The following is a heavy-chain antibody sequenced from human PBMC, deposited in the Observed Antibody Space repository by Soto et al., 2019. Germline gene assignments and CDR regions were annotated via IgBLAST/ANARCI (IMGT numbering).Heavy chain of an antibody. CDR1: GFNLSSYW. J-gene: IGHJ5*01. V-gene: IGHV3-74*01. D-gene: IGHD3-16*01. CDR3: GRVAGGNSWFDS. Sequence: GGSLRLSCAASGFNLSSYWMNWVRQAPGKGLVWVSRINTDGSSTTYGDSVKGRFTISRDNAKNTLYLQMNSLRAEDTAVYYCGRVAGGNSWFDSWAREPWSPSPQ. CDR2: INTDGSST.